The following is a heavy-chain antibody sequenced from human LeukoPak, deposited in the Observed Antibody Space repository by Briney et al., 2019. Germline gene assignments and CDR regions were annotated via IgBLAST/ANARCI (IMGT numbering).Heavy chain of an antibody. V-gene: IGHV3-23*01. CDR3: AKGIASFDY. CDR2: ISGSGGST. CDR1: GFTFSSYA. D-gene: IGHD6-13*01. Sequence: TGGSLRLSCAASGFTFSSYAMSWIRQAPGKGLEWVSSISGSGGSTYYADSVKGRFTISRDNSKNTLYLQMNSLRAEDTAVYYCAKGIASFDYWGQGTLVTVSS. J-gene: IGHJ4*02.